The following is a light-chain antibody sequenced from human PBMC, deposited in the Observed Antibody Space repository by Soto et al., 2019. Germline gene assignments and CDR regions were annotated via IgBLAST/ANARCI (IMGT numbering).Light chain of an antibody. CDR2: EVR. CDR1: SSDVGSYNL. Sequence: QSVLSQPASVSGSPGQSITISCTGASSDVGSYNLVSWYQQYPGKAPKLMIYEVRKRPSGVSNRFSGSKSGNTASLTISGLQAEDEADYYCCSYAGSSTLVFGGGTQLTVL. J-gene: IGLJ2*01. CDR3: CSYAGSSTLV. V-gene: IGLV2-23*02.